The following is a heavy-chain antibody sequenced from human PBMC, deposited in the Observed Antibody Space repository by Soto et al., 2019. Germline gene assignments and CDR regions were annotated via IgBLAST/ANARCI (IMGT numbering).Heavy chain of an antibody. CDR1: GGYFSDYY. CDR3: ARRDEWLFYMGLRKVYYYYMDV. Sequence: QVQLQQWGAGLLEPSETLSLTCAVYGGYFSDYYWSWIRQPPGKGLEWIGEMNHSGSTNYNPSLTSRVTILVDTSKNQLSMRLSSVTAADTAMYYCARRDEWLFYMGLRKVYYYYMDVWGEGTTVTISS. D-gene: IGHD3-3*01. V-gene: IGHV4-34*01. J-gene: IGHJ6*03. CDR2: MNHSGST.